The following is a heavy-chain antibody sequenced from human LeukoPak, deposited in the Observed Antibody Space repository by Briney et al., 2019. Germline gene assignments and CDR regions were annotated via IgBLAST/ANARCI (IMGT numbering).Heavy chain of an antibody. Sequence: ASVKVSCKASGYTFTSYYMHWVRQAPGQGLEWMGIINPSGGSTSYAQKFQGRVTMTRDTSTSTVYMELSSLRSEDTAVYYCAREDTYGDYVYAFDIWGQGTMVTVSS. V-gene: IGHV1-46*01. CDR3: AREDTYGDYVYAFDI. D-gene: IGHD4-17*01. J-gene: IGHJ3*02. CDR1: GYTFTSYY. CDR2: INPSGGST.